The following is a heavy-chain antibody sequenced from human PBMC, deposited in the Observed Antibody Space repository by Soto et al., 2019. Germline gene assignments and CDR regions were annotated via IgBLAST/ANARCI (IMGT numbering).Heavy chain of an antibody. CDR3: AKNDITVAGQDY. J-gene: IGHJ4*02. V-gene: IGHV3-30-3*02. Sequence: VGSLRLSCAASGFTFSTYAIHWVRQAPGMGLEWVAVISYDGSNKYYADSVKGRFTISRGNSKNTLYLQMNSLRVEDTAVYYCAKNDITVAGQDYWGPGTLVTVSS. CDR1: GFTFSTYA. CDR2: ISYDGSNK. D-gene: IGHD6-19*01.